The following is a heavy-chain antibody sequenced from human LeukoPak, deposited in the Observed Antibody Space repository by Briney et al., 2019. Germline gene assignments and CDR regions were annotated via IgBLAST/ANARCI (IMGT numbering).Heavy chain of an antibody. CDR3: PRITMIVVVTPRYFDY. D-gene: IGHD3-22*01. J-gene: IGHJ4*02. CDR1: GFTFSSYA. V-gene: IGHV3-30-3*01. Sequence: GGSLRLSCAAPGFTFSSYAMHWVRQAPGKGLEWVAVISYDGSNKYYADSVKGRFTISRDNSKNTLYLQMNSLRAEDTAVYYCPRITMIVVVTPRYFDYWGQGTLVTVSS. CDR2: ISYDGSNK.